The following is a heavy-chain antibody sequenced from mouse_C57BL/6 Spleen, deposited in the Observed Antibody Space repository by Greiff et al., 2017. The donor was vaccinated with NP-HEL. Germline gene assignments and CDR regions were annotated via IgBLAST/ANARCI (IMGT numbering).Heavy chain of an antibody. V-gene: IGHV1-69*01. Sequence: QVQLQQSGAELVMPGASVKLSCKASGYTFTSYWMHWVKQRPGQGLEWIGEIDPSDSYTNYNQKFKGKSTLTVDKSSSTAYMQLSSLTSEDSAVYYCARNYGSSEGYAMDYWGQGTSVTVSS. D-gene: IGHD1-1*01. CDR1: GYTFTSYW. CDR2: IDPSDSYT. CDR3: ARNYGSSEGYAMDY. J-gene: IGHJ4*01.